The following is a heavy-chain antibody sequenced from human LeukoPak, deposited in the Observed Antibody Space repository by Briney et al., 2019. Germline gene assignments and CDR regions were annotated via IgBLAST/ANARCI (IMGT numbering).Heavy chain of an antibody. V-gene: IGHV1-69*06. CDR3: ARHDSYSSSFPYNWFDP. CDR2: IIPLFGAP. Sequence: SVKVSCKASGGSFSSYAISWVRQAPGQGLEWMGGIIPLFGAPNYAQKFQSRVTITADKSTTTAYMELSSLRSEDTAVYFCARHDSYSSSFPYNWFDPWGQGTLVTVSS. CDR1: GGSFSSYA. D-gene: IGHD6-13*01. J-gene: IGHJ5*02.